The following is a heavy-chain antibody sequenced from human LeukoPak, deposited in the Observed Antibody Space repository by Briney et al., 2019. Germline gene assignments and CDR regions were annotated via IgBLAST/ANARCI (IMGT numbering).Heavy chain of an antibody. J-gene: IGHJ4*02. Sequence: GGSLRLSCAASGFIVSSNYMSWVRQAPGKGLEWVGFIRSKAYGGTTEYAASVKGRFTISRDDSKSIAYLQMNSLKTEDTAVYYCGGFGDWGQGTLVTVSS. CDR1: GFIVSSNY. CDR2: IRSKAYGGTT. CDR3: GGFGD. V-gene: IGHV3-71*01. D-gene: IGHD3-10*01.